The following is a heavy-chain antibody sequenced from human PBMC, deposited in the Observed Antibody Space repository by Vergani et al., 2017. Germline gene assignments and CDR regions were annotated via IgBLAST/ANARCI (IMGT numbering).Heavy chain of an antibody. CDR1: GGSFSGYY. D-gene: IGHD3-22*01. J-gene: IGHJ4*02. CDR3: ARARYYYDSSGYQTYYFDY. CDR2: INHSGST. Sequence: QVQLQQWGAGLLKLSETLSLTCAVYGGSFSGYYWSWIRQPPGKGLEWIGEINHSGSTNYNPSLKSRVTISVDTSKNQFSLKLSSVTAADTAVYYCARARYYYDSSGYQTYYFDYWGQGTLVTVSS. V-gene: IGHV4-34*01.